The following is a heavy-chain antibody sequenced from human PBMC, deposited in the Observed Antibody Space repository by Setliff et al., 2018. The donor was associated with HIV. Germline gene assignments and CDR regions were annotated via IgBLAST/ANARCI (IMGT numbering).Heavy chain of an antibody. D-gene: IGHD3-3*01. CDR3: ARQRGGRVTSFGVYGGWFDP. V-gene: IGHV4-59*08. Sequence: SETLSLTCTVSDVSICAYYWSWIRQPPGQGLEWSGDIFYTGSTNYNPSLKSRVTISIHTSKNQFSLKRSSVNAAATAVYYCARQRGGRVTSFGVYGGWFDPWGQGTLVTVSS. CDR1: DVSICAYY. J-gene: IGHJ5*02. CDR2: IFYTGST.